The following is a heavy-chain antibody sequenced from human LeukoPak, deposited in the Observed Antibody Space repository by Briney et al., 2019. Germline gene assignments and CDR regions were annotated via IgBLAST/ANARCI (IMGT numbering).Heavy chain of an antibody. Sequence: GGYLRLSCAASGFTISSYAMSWVRQAPGKGLEWVSAISGSGGSTYYADSVKGRFTISRDNSKNTLYLQMNSLRAEDTAVYYCAKDLGRYSAGLGMDVWGKGTTVTVSS. CDR1: GFTISSYA. V-gene: IGHV3-23*01. D-gene: IGHD3-9*01. CDR3: AKDLGRYSAGLGMDV. CDR2: ISGSGGST. J-gene: IGHJ6*04.